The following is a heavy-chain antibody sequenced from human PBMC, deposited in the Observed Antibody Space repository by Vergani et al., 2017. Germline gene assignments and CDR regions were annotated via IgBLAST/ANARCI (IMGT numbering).Heavy chain of an antibody. J-gene: IGHJ6*02. V-gene: IGHV4-61*02. CDR3: ARELSYYYGSGSDDYNPYYYYGMDV. CDR1: GGSINTGAYY. D-gene: IGHD3-10*01. CDR2: VYTSGMT. Sequence: QVQLQESGPRLVRPSQTLSLTCTVSGGSINTGAYYWSWIRQPAGKGLEWIGRVYTSGMTNYHPSLKSRVTILVDRSKSQLSLKLTSVTAGDTAVYFCARELSYYYGSGSDDYNPYYYYGMDVWGPGTTVTVSS.